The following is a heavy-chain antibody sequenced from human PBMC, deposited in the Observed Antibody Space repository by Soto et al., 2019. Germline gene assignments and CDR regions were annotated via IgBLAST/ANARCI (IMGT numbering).Heavy chain of an antibody. CDR1: GLTVTNNY. CDR3: TTPDYGDYENWSDP. Sequence: GSLRLSCAASGLTVTNNYMSWVRQSPGKGLEWVGRIKSKTDGGTTDYAAPVKGRFTISRDDSKNTLYLQMNSLKTEDTAVYYCTTPDYGDYENWSDPWGQGTLVTVSS. V-gene: IGHV3-15*01. CDR2: IKSKTDGGTT. J-gene: IGHJ5*02. D-gene: IGHD4-17*01.